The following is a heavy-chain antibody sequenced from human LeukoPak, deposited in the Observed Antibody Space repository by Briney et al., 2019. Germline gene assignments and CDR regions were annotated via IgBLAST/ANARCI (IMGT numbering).Heavy chain of an antibody. CDR2: IYPGDSDT. CDR1: GYSFTSYW. V-gene: IGHV5-51*01. CDR3: ARLDTALPFNYYYGLDV. D-gene: IGHD5-18*01. Sequence: GESLKISCKGSGYSFTSYWIAWVRQMPGKGLEWMGIIYPGDSDTRYSPSFQGQVTISADKSISTAYLQWSSLEASDTAMYYCARLDTALPFNYYYGLDVWGQGTTVTVSS. J-gene: IGHJ6*02.